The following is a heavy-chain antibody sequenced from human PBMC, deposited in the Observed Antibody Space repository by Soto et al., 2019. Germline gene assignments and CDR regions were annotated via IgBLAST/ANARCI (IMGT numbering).Heavy chain of an antibody. V-gene: IGHV3-23*01. CDR3: AKDRNRWLRFDLGY. Sequence: EVQLLESGGGLVQPGGSLRLSCAASGFTFSSYGMSWVRQAPGKGLEWGSSITGSAGSTYYADSVKGRFTISRDNSKNTLYLQMNSLRAEDTAVYYCAKDRNRWLRFDLGYWGQGTLVTVSS. D-gene: IGHD5-12*01. CDR2: ITGSAGST. J-gene: IGHJ4*02. CDR1: GFTFSSYG.